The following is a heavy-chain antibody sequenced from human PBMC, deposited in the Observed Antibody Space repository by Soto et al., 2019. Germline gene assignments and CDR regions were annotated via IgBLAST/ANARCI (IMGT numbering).Heavy chain of an antibody. CDR2: IHYSGNT. Sequence: SETLSLTCTVSGGSINGASYYWDWIRQSPGKGLEWIGNIHYSGNTYYNPSLKSRVTISVDTSKNQFSLRLSSVTAADTAVYYCASGTLVAGPFDALDIWGQGTMVTVSS. J-gene: IGHJ3*02. CDR3: ASGTLVAGPFDALDI. V-gene: IGHV4-39*01. CDR1: GGSINGASYY. D-gene: IGHD6-19*01.